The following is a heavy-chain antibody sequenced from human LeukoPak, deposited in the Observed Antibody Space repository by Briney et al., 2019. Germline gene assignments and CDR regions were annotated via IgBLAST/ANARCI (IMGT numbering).Heavy chain of an antibody. Sequence: PSETLSPTCADYGGAFSGYYWGWIRPTPGEGLGWIGGIKHSGSTNYNPSLKSRVTISVDTSKNQFSLKLSSVTAADTAVYYCARGLTTVVTPVKVYLDYWGQGTLVTVSS. CDR2: IKHSGST. CDR1: GGAFSGYY. CDR3: ARGLTTVVTPVKVYLDY. D-gene: IGHD4-23*01. J-gene: IGHJ4*02. V-gene: IGHV4-34*01.